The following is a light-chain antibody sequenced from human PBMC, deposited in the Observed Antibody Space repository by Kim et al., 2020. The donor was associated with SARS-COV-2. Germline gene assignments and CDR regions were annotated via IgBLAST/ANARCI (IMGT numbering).Light chain of an antibody. V-gene: IGKV3-20*01. Sequence: SPGERATLSCRASQSVSSSNLAWYQQRRGQAPRLLIYGASSRATGIPDRFSGSGSGTDFTLTISRLEPEDFAVYYCQQYDASPWTFGQGTKVDIK. CDR3: QQYDASPWT. CDR2: GAS. CDR1: QSVSSSN. J-gene: IGKJ1*01.